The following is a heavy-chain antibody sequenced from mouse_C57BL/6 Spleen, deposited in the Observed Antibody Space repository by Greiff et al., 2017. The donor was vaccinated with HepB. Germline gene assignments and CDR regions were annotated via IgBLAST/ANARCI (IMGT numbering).Heavy chain of an antibody. CDR1: GFNIKDYY. CDR2: IDPEDGDT. CDR3: TSYYGSSAWFAY. Sequence: VQLQQSGAELVRPGASVKLSCTASGFNIKDYYMHWVKQRPEQGLEWIGRIDPEDGDTEYAPKFQGKATMTADTSSNTAYLQLSSLTSEDTAVYYFTSYYGSSAWFAYWGQGTLVTVSA. D-gene: IGHD1-1*01. V-gene: IGHV14-1*01. J-gene: IGHJ3*01.